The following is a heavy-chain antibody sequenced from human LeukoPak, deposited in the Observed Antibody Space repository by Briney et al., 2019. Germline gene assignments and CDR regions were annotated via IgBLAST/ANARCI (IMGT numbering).Heavy chain of an antibody. V-gene: IGHV5-51*01. CDR2: IYPGDSDT. CDR1: GYSFTSYW. J-gene: IGHJ4*02. D-gene: IGHD6-13*01. Sequence: HGESLKISCKGSGYSFTSYWIAWVRQMPGKGLEWMAIIYPGDSDTRYSPSFQGQVTISADKSISTAYLQWSSLKASDTAMYYCTTLYSSSWKTFDYWGQGTLVTVSS. CDR3: TTLYSSSWKTFDY.